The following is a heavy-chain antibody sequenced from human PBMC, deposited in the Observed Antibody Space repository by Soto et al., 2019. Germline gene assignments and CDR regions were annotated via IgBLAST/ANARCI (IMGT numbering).Heavy chain of an antibody. Sequence: SETLSLTSVVSGGSFSTYYYNWIRQSPGKGLEWIGEINHSGSNNYSPSLKSRVTMSLDTSKNQFSLKLTSVTAADTAVYYCARGGSNDWQVAFAIWGQGTRVTVSS. CDR2: INHSGSN. V-gene: IGHV4-34*01. J-gene: IGHJ3*02. D-gene: IGHD3-9*01. CDR3: ARGGSNDWQVAFAI. CDR1: GGSFSTYY.